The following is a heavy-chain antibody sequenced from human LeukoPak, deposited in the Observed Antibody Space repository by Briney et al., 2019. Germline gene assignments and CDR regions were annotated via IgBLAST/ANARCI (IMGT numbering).Heavy chain of an antibody. V-gene: IGHV1-2*02. J-gene: IGHJ6*02. CDR3: AREAVPNWYYYYGMDV. CDR1: GYTFTGYY. D-gene: IGHD4-17*01. CDR2: INPNSGGT. Sequence: ASVKVSCRASGYTFTGYYMHWVRQAPGQGLEWMGWINPNSGGTNYAQKFQGRVTMTRETSISTAYMELSRLRSADTAVYYCAREAVPNWYYYYGMDVWGPGTTVTVSS.